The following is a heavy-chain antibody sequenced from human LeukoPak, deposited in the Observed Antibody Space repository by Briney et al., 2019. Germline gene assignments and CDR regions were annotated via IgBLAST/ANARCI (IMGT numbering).Heavy chain of an antibody. CDR3: AKDQVVVAATYWYFDL. J-gene: IGHJ2*01. D-gene: IGHD2-15*01. CDR1: GFTFSSYG. CDR2: ISGSGGST. V-gene: IGHV3-23*01. Sequence: GGSLRLSCAASGFTFSSYGMSWVRQAPGEGLEWVSGISGSGGSTYYADSVKGRFTISRDNSKNTLYLQMNSLRAEDTAVYYCAKDQVVVAATYWYFDLWGRGTLVTVSS.